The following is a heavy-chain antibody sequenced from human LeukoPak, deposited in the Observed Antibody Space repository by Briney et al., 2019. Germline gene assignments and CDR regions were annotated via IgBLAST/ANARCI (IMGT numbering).Heavy chain of an antibody. CDR2: ISGYNGNT. V-gene: IGHV1-18*01. CDR1: GYTFSTYG. J-gene: IGHJ6*02. Sequence: ASLKVSCKASGYTFSTYGISWVRQAPGQGLEWIGWISGYNGNTKYVQELEDRITLTRDTATTTVYMELTSLRSDDTAVYYCARDGLEDVRHSSNWLVRYNYYGMDVWGQGTTVTVTS. CDR3: ARDGLEDVRHSSNWLVRYNYYGMDV. D-gene: IGHD3-16*01.